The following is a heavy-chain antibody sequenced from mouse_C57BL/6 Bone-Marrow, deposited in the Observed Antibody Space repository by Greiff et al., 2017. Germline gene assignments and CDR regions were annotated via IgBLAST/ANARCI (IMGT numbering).Heavy chain of an antibody. CDR2: IYPGSGST. V-gene: IGHV1-55*01. CDR3: ARSDLVFYAMDY. CDR1: GYTFTSYW. Sequence: QVQLPQPGAELVKPGASVTMSCKASGYTFTSYWITWVKQRPGQGLEWIGDIYPGSGSTNSNEKFKSKATLTVDTSSSTAYMQLSSLTSEDSAVYYCARSDLVFYAMDYWGQGTSVTVSS. J-gene: IGHJ4*01.